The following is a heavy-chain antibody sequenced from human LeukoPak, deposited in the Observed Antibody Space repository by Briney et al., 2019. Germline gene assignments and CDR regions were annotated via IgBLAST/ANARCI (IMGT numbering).Heavy chain of an antibody. CDR1: GFTFSSYS. CDR2: ISSSSSYI. V-gene: IGHV3-21*01. J-gene: IGHJ3*02. D-gene: IGHD1-1*01. CDR3: TTGGADTGRFDI. Sequence: TGGSLRLSCAASGFTFSSYSMNWVRQAPGKGLEWVSSISSSSSYIYYADSVKGRFTISRDNAKNSLYLQMNSLRAEDTAVYYCTTGGADTGRFDIWGQGTMVTVSS.